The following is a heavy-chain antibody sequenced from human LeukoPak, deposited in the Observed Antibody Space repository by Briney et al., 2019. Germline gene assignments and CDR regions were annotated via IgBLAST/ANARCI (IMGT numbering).Heavy chain of an antibody. CDR3: SRDNAGFDY. CDR2: ISSGSSVI. Sequence: GGSLRLSCAASGFTFSCYCMNWVRQAPGKGLDWVSYISSGSSVIYYADSVKGRFTISRDNAKNSLYLQMNSLRDEDTAVYYCSRDNAGFDYWGQGTLVTASS. D-gene: IGHD3-10*01. CDR1: GFTFSCYC. V-gene: IGHV3-48*02. J-gene: IGHJ4*02.